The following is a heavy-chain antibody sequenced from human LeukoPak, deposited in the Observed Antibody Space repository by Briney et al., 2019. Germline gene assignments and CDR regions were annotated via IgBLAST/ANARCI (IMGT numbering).Heavy chain of an antibody. CDR2: MNPNSGIT. CDR3: ARVAGNCGGDCYRLVY. V-gene: IGHV1-8*01. D-gene: IGHD2-21*01. Sequence: GASVKVSCKASGYTFTTYDINWVRQATGQGLEWMAWMNPNSGITGYAQKFQGRVTMTRNTSISTAYMELSSLRSEDTAVYYCARVAGNCGGDCYRLVYWGQGTLVTVAS. J-gene: IGHJ4*02. CDR1: GYTFTTYD.